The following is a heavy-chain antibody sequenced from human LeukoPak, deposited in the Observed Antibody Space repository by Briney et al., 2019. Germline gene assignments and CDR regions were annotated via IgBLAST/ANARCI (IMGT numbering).Heavy chain of an antibody. V-gene: IGHV4-4*07. CDR3: AGGYSSFPPPY. J-gene: IGHJ4*02. CDR1: GGSISSYY. D-gene: IGHD6-13*01. Sequence: SETLSLTCTVSGGSISSYYWSWIRQPAGKGLEWIGRIYTSGSTNYNPSLKSRVTMSVDTSRNQFSLKLSSVTAADTAVYYCAGGYSSFPPPYWGQGTLVTVSS. CDR2: IYTSGST.